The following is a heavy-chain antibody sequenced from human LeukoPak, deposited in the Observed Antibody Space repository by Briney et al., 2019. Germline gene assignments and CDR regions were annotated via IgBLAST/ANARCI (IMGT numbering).Heavy chain of an antibody. CDR3: ARERYCSSTSCPHGDLDY. CDR1: GFTFSSYK. J-gene: IGHJ4*02. D-gene: IGHD2-2*01. CDR2: IGVSGSTM. Sequence: GGSLRLSCAASGFTFSSYKMNWVRQAPGKGLEWVSYIGVSGSTMYYAESVKGRLTISRDNAKNSLYLQMNSLIAEDTAVYYCARERYCSSTSCPHGDLDYWGQGTLVSVSS. V-gene: IGHV3-48*03.